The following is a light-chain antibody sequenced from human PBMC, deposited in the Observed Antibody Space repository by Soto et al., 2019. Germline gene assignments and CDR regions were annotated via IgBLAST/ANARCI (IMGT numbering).Light chain of an antibody. Sequence: EVVLTQSPGTLSLSPGERATLSCRASQSVDSNYLAWYQQKPGQSPRLLIYGASSRATGIPDWFSGSGSGTDFSLTISRLEPEDFALYFCQQYGTSPETFGQGTKVEIK. CDR1: QSVDSNY. CDR3: QQYGTSPET. J-gene: IGKJ1*01. CDR2: GAS. V-gene: IGKV3-20*01.